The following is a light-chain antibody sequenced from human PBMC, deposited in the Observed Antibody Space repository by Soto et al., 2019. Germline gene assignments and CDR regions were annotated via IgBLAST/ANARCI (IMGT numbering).Light chain of an antibody. CDR2: GAS. Sequence: EIVLTQTPGTLSLSPGERATLSCRASQSVSNYLGWYQQKPGQAPRLLIYGASSRATGIPDRFSGSGSGTDFILTITTLEPEDFAVYYCQQYLNLPFTFGPGTRLDIK. CDR3: QQYLNLPFT. J-gene: IGKJ3*01. V-gene: IGKV3-20*01. CDR1: QSVSNY.